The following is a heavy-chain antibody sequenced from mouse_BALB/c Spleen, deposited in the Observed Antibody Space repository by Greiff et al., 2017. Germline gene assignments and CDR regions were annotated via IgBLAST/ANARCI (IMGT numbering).Heavy chain of an antibody. CDR2: ISSGGST. CDR3: GREETYRYDWFAY. D-gene: IGHD2-14*01. V-gene: IGHV5-6-5*01. J-gene: IGHJ3*01. CDR1: GFTFSSYA. Sequence: EVKLVESGGGLVKPGGSLKLSCAASGFTFSSYAMSWVRQTPEKRLEWVASISSGGSTYYSDSVKGRFTISRDNARNILYLQMSSLRSEDTAMYYCGREETYRYDWFAYWGQGTLVTVSA.